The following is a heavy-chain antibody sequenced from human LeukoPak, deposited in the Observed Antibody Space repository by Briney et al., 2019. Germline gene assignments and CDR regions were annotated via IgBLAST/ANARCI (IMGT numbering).Heavy chain of an antibody. CDR2: ISWNSGSI. CDR1: GFTFDDYA. D-gene: IGHD6-19*01. CDR3: ARAYKDRSLAGKKEFFQH. Sequence: GGSLRLSCAASGFTFDDYAMHWVRQAPGKGLEWVSGISWNSGSIGYAGSVKGRFTISRDNANNFLYLQMNSLRAEDTALYYCARAYKDRSLAGKKEFFQHWGQGTLVTVSS. J-gene: IGHJ1*01. V-gene: IGHV3-9*01.